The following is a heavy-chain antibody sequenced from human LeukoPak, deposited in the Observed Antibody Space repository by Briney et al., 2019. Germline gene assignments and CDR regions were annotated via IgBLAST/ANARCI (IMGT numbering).Heavy chain of an antibody. CDR1: GFTFSSYG. CDR2: IRYDGSNK. D-gene: IGHD3-16*02. Sequence: PGGSLRLSCAASGFTFSSYGMHWVRQAPGKGLEWVAFIRYDGSNKYYADSVKGRFTISRDNSKNTLYLQMNSLRAEDTAVYYCARDLVTDYDHVWGSYRPYYFDYWGQGTLVTVSS. J-gene: IGHJ4*02. CDR3: ARDLVTDYDHVWGSYRPYYFDY. V-gene: IGHV3-30*02.